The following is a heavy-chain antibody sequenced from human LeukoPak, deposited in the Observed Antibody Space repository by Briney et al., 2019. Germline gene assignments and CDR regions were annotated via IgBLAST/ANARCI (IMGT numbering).Heavy chain of an antibody. V-gene: IGHV3-53*01. J-gene: IGHJ4*02. CDR3: ARDYSRLLWFGEFPGYFDY. D-gene: IGHD3-10*01. Sequence: PGGSLRLSCTVSGFTVSSNSMSWVRQAPGKGLEWVSFIYSDNTHYSDSVKGRFTISRDNSKNTLYLQMNSLRAEDTAVYYCARDYSRLLWFGEFPGYFDYWGQGTLVTVSS. CDR2: IYSDNT. CDR1: GFTVSSNS.